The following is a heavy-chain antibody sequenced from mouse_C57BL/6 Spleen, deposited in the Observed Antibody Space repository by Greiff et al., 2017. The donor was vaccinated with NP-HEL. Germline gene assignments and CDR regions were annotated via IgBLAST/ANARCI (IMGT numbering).Heavy chain of an antibody. V-gene: IGHV1-55*01. Sequence: VQLQQPGAELVKPGASVKMSCKASGYTFTSYWITWVKQRPGQGLEWIGDIYPGSGSTNYNEKFKSKATLTVDTSSSTAYMQLSSLTSEDSAVYYCARGGYGSRGYFDYWGKGTTLTVSS. CDR2: IYPGSGST. D-gene: IGHD1-1*01. CDR3: ARGGYGSRGYFDY. CDR1: GYTFTSYW. J-gene: IGHJ2*01.